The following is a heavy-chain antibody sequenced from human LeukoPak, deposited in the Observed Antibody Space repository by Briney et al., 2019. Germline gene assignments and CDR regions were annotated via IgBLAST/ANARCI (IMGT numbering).Heavy chain of an antibody. D-gene: IGHD6-19*01. V-gene: IGHV4-34*01. CDR3: ARDRSSGWYYNWFDP. Sequence: SETLSLTCAVYGGSFSGYYWSWIRQPPGKGLEWIGEINHSGSTNYNPSLKSRVTISVDTSKSQFSLKLSSVTAADTAVYYCARDRSSGWYYNWFDPWGQGTLVTVSS. CDR2: INHSGST. CDR1: GGSFSGYY. J-gene: IGHJ5*02.